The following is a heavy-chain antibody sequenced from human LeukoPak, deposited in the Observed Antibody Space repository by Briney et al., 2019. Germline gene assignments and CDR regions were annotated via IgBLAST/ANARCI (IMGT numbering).Heavy chain of an antibody. Sequence: GASVKVSCKASGYTLTSYDINWVRQATGQGLEWMGWMNPNSGNTGYAQKFQGRVTMTRNTSISTAYKELSSLRSEDTAVYYCARGGTEYQLLYADWGQGTLVTVSS. CDR3: ARGGTEYQLLYAD. V-gene: IGHV1-8*01. J-gene: IGHJ4*02. D-gene: IGHD2-2*02. CDR2: MNPNSGNT. CDR1: GYTLTSYD.